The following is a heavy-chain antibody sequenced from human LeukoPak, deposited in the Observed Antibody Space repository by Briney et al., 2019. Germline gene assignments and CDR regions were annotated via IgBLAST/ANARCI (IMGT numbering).Heavy chain of an antibody. CDR1: GGTFINYA. V-gene: IGHV1-69*13. D-gene: IGHD2-2*01. CDR2: IIPIFGTA. CDR3: ARSACSSTTCYHRRYNWFDP. Sequence: ASVKIPCKASGGTFINYAISWVRQAPGQGLEWMGGIIPIFGTANYAQKFQGRVTITADESTSTAYMELSSLRSDDTAVYYCARSACSSTTCYHRRYNWFDPWGQGTLVTVSS. J-gene: IGHJ5*02.